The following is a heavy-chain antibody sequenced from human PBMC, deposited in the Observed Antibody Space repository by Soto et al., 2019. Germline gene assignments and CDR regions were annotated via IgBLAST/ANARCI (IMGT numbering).Heavy chain of an antibody. CDR1: GASIRSNY. CDR2: IHHSRST. D-gene: IGHD1-26*01. Sequence: QVQLQESGPGLVRPSETLSLTCTVSGASIRSNYWSWIRQPPGKGLEWIGFIHHSRSTNYNPSLKSRLTMSVDTSKNQFSLKLSSVTAADTAVYYCTRRDSGSWRPHFDYWVQGTLVTVSS. CDR3: TRRDSGSWRPHFDY. V-gene: IGHV4-59*01. J-gene: IGHJ4*02.